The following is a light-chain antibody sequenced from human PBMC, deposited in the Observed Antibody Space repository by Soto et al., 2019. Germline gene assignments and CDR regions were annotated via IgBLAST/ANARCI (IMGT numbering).Light chain of an antibody. Sequence: EIVMTPSPATLSVSPGERAPLSCRASQSVSGNLAWYQQKPGQVPSLLIYGASTRASGIPARFSGSGSGTEFTLTIGSLQSEDFAVYYCQQYSSSPAFGQGTRLEI. CDR3: QQYSSSPA. CDR1: QSVSGN. J-gene: IGKJ5*01. CDR2: GAS. V-gene: IGKV3-15*01.